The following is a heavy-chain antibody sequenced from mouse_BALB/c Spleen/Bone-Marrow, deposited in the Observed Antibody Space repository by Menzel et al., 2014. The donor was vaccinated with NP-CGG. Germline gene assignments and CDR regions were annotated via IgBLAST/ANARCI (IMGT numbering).Heavy chain of an antibody. CDR1: GYTFTSYW. J-gene: IGHJ2*01. CDR2: IYPGSGST. Sequence: LQQSGSELVRPGASVKLSCKASGYTFTSYWMHWVKQRPGQGLEWIGNIYPGSGSTNYDENFKSKATLTVDTSSSPAYMQLSSLTSEDSAVYYCTQGYWGQGTTLTSSS. V-gene: IGHV1S22*01. CDR3: TQGY.